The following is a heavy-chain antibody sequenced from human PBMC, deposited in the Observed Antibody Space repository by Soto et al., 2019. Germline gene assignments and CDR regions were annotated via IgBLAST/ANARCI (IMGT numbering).Heavy chain of an antibody. J-gene: IGHJ5*02. CDR2: IYHSGST. CDR1: GGSISSCGYS. Sequence: SETLSLTCAVSGGSISSCGYSWTWIRQPPGKGLEWIGYIYHSGSTYYNPSLKSRVTISVDRSKNQFSLKLSSVTAADTAVYYCARVPAPWGQGTLVTVSS. CDR3: ARVPAP. V-gene: IGHV4-30-2*01.